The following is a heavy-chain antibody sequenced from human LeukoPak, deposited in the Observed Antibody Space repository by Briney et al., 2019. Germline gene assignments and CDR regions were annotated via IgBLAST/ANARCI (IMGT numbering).Heavy chain of an antibody. CDR3: AKGHRYSSGWYWSHWFDP. CDR2: INHSGST. Sequence: SETLSLTCAVYGGSFSDYYWTWIRQPPGKGLEWIGEINHSGSTNYNPPLKSRVTISVDTSKKQFFLRLSSVTAADTAVYYCAKGHRYSSGWYWSHWFDPWGQGTLVTVSS. V-gene: IGHV4-34*01. J-gene: IGHJ5*02. CDR1: GGSFSDYY. D-gene: IGHD6-19*01.